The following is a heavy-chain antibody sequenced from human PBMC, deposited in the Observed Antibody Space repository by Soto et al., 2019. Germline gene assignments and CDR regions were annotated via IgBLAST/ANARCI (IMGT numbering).Heavy chain of an antibody. V-gene: IGHV4-59*01. Sequence: QVQLQESGPGLVKPSETLSLTCTVSGGSISSFYWSWIRQPPGKGLEWIGYIFYYGNTNYNPSLKSRVTISIDTSKNQFSLKLSSVTPADTAVYYCARDPRIYSDPYYFDYWGQGTLVTVSS. CDR2: IFYYGNT. CDR3: ARDPRIYSDPYYFDY. D-gene: IGHD4-17*01. J-gene: IGHJ4*02. CDR1: GGSISSFY.